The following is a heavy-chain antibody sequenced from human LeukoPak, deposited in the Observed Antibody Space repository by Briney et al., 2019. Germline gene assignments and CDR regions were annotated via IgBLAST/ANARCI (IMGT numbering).Heavy chain of an antibody. J-gene: IGHJ4*02. CDR3: AREWSSGYYFDY. D-gene: IGHD3-22*01. CDR1: GGSISSSSYY. Sequence: SETLSLTCTVSGGSISSSSYYWGWIRQPPGKGLEWIGSIYYSGSTYYNPSLKSRVTISVDTSKNQFSLKLSSVTAADTAVYYCAREWSSGYYFDYWGQGTLVTVSS. CDR2: IYYSGST. V-gene: IGHV4-39*07.